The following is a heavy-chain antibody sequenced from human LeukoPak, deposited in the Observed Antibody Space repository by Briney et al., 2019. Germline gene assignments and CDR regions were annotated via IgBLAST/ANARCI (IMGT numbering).Heavy chain of an antibody. J-gene: IGHJ4*02. Sequence: PSETLSLTCTVSGGSISSSTYYWGWIRQPPGKGLEWIGSIYSSGNTCYNPSLKSPVTISVDTSKNQFSLKLSSVSAADTAVYYCARLVRYCSTTSCYPFDYWGQGTLVTVSS. V-gene: IGHV4-39*01. CDR2: IYSSGNT. CDR1: GGSISSSTYY. CDR3: ARLVRYCSTTSCYPFDY. D-gene: IGHD2-2*01.